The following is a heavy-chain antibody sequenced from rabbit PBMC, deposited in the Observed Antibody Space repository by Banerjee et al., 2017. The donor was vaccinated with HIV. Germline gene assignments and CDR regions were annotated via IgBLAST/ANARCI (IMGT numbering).Heavy chain of an antibody. CDR1: GFDFRRYY. J-gene: IGHJ3*01. Sequence: QVKETGGGLVQPGGSLTLSCKASGFDFRRYYLTWVRQAPGKGLEWIGIIDVGEGNTDYASWVNGRFTISSHNAQNTLYLQLNSLTVADTATYFCARDPAYASGSGTSIPYLWGQGTLVTVS. CDR2: IDVGEGNT. D-gene: IGHD1-1*01. V-gene: IGHV1S7*01. CDR3: ARDPAYASGSGTSIPYL.